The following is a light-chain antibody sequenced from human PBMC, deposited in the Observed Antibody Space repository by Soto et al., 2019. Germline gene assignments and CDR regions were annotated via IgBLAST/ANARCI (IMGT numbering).Light chain of an antibody. V-gene: IGLV2-23*02. J-gene: IGLJ1*01. Sequence: QSALTQPASVSRSPGQSITISCTGTSSDVGSYNLVSWYQQHPGKAPKLMIYEVSKRPSEVSNRFSGSKSGNTASLTISGLQAEDEADYYCCSYAGSSTYVFGTGTKVTVL. CDR2: EVS. CDR3: CSYAGSSTYV. CDR1: SSDVGSYNL.